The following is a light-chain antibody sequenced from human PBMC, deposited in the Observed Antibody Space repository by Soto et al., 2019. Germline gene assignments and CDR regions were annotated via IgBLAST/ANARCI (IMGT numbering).Light chain of an antibody. CDR2: GAS. CDR3: QQYGSSPRT. J-gene: IGKJ1*01. V-gene: IGKV3-20*01. CDR1: QSVSNNY. Sequence: EIVLTQSPGTLSLSPGERAILSCRASQSVSNNYLAWYRQKPGQAPSLLIYGASSRATGIPDRFSGSGSGTDFTLTISRLEPEDFAVYYCQQYGSSPRTFGQGTKVDMK.